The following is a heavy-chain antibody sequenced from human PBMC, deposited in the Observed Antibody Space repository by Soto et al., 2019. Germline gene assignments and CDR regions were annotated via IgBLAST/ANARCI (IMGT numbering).Heavy chain of an antibody. D-gene: IGHD1-26*01. J-gene: IGHJ6*02. CDR2: INHSGST. CDR3: ARAGASSGAYYYYYYGMDV. CDR1: GGSFSGYY. V-gene: IGHV4-34*01. Sequence: SETLSLTCAVYGGSFSGYYWSWIRQPPGKGLEWIGEINHSGSTNYNPSLKSRVTISVDTSKNQFSLKLSSVTAADTAVYHCARAGASSGAYYYYYYGMDVWGQGTTVTVSS.